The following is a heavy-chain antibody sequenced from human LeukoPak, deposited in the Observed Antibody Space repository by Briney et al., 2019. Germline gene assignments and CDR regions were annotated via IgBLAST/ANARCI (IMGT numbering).Heavy chain of an antibody. V-gene: IGHV1-46*01. Sequence: ASVKVSCKASGYTFTGYYMHWVRQAPGQGLEWMGRINPSGGSTSYAQKFQGRVTMTRDTSTSTVYMELSSLRSEDTAVYYCARGPPKIAALDYWGQGTLVTVSS. CDR3: ARGPPKIAALDY. J-gene: IGHJ4*02. CDR2: INPSGGST. CDR1: GYTFTGYY. D-gene: IGHD6-6*01.